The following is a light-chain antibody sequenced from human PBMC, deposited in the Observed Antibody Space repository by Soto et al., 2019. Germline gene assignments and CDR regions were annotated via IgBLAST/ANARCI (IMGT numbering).Light chain of an antibody. CDR2: EDN. CDR3: SSYGGSNNLQV. V-gene: IGLV2-8*01. Sequence: QSALTQPPSASGSPGQSVTISCTGASSDFADYKSVSWYQQHPGKAPKLVIYEDNKRPSGVPDRFSGSKSGNTASLTVSGLQAEDEADYYCSSYGGSNNLQVFGAGTKVTVL. J-gene: IGLJ1*01. CDR1: SSDFADYKS.